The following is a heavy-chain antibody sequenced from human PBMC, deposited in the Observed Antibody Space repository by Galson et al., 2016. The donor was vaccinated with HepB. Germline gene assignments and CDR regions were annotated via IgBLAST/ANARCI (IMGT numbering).Heavy chain of an antibody. V-gene: IGHV3-33*08. J-gene: IGHJ4*02. CDR1: GITFDTHG. CDR3: ASGWCDADRWYEPKY. D-gene: IGHD2-15*01. CDR2: MWSDGNTE. Sequence: SLRLSCADSGITFDTHGVHWVRQAPGKGLEWLALMWSDGNTEYYADSVKGRFTISRDNSKRTVFLQMNSLRAEDTAVYYCASGWCDADRWYEPKYWGLGTLVTVSS.